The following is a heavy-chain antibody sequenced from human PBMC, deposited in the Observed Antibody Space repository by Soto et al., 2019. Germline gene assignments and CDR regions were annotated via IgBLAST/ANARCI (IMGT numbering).Heavy chain of an antibody. D-gene: IGHD2-15*01. CDR1: GGTFSSYA. CDR3: ARGLGYCSGGSCYSFVNWFDP. V-gene: IGHV1-69*01. J-gene: IGHJ5*02. Sequence: QVQLVQSGAEVKKPGSSVKVSCKASGGTFSSYAISWVRQAPGQGLEWMGGIIPIFGIANYAQKFQGRVTITADESTSTAYMELSSLRSEDTAVYYCARGLGYCSGGSCYSFVNWFDPWGQGTLVTVSS. CDR2: IIPIFGIA.